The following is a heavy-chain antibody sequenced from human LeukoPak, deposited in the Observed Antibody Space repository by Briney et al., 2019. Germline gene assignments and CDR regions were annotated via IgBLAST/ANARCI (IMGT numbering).Heavy chain of an antibody. Sequence: ASVTVSCKASGCTFTGYYMHWVRQAPGQGLEWMGWINPNSGGTNYAQKFQGRVTMTRDTSISTAYMELSRLRSDDTAVYYCARELAVAGQKGQPYDYWGQGTLVTVSS. CDR1: GCTFTGYY. CDR2: INPNSGGT. D-gene: IGHD6-19*01. V-gene: IGHV1-2*02. CDR3: ARELAVAGQKGQPYDY. J-gene: IGHJ4*02.